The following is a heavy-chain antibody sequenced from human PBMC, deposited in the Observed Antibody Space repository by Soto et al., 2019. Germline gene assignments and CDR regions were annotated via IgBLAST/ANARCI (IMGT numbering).Heavy chain of an antibody. D-gene: IGHD5-18*01. CDR1: GGTFSDYA. V-gene: IGHV1-69*06. CDR3: ARDWIQLRLGKYSFNGMDV. Sequence: QVQLVQSGAEMRKPGSSLRVSCKASGGTFSDYAFSWVRQAPGQGLEWMGGIVPRFGSPNYAQKFGGRFTITADTSSSTVYMALSSLRFDDTAVYCCARDWIQLRLGKYSFNGMDVWGQGTTIIVSS. J-gene: IGHJ6*02. CDR2: IVPRFGSP.